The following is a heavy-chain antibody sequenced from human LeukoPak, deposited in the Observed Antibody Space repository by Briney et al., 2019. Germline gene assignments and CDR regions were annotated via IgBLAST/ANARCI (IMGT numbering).Heavy chain of an antibody. Sequence: ASVKVSCKASGYTFTSYGICWVRQAPGQGLEWMGWISTYNGNTNYVQKLQGRVTMTTDTSTSTAYMELRSLRSDDTAVYYCARLSSHYGDYKVDPWGQGTLVTVSS. CDR2: ISTYNGNT. CDR1: GYTFTSYG. V-gene: IGHV1-18*01. J-gene: IGHJ5*02. D-gene: IGHD4-17*01. CDR3: ARLSSHYGDYKVDP.